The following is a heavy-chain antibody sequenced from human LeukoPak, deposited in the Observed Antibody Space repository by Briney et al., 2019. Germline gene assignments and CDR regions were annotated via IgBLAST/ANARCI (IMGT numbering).Heavy chain of an antibody. J-gene: IGHJ5*02. V-gene: IGHV1-18*01. Sequence: GASVKVSCKASGYTFTRYGITWVRQAPGQGLEWMEWISTYNGKTNYAQKVQDRVTMTTDTSTSTVYMELRSLRSDDTALYFCARDFSNFSYGTWFDPWGQGTLVTVSS. CDR2: ISTYNGKT. D-gene: IGHD1-1*01. CDR3: ARDFSNFSYGTWFDP. CDR1: GYTFTRYG.